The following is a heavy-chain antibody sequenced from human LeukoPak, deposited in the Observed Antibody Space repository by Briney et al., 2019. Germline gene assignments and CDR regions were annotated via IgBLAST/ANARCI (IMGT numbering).Heavy chain of an antibody. CDR1: GFTLSSYS. V-gene: IGHV3-21*01. CDR3: ARYCGGDCYSGVDY. Sequence: GGSLRLSCAASGFTLSSYSMNWVRQAPGKGLEWVSSISSSSSYIYYADSVKGRFTISRDNAKNSLYLQMNSLRAEDTAVYYCARYCGGDCYSGVDYWGQGTLVTVSS. D-gene: IGHD2-21*01. J-gene: IGHJ4*02. CDR2: ISSSSSYI.